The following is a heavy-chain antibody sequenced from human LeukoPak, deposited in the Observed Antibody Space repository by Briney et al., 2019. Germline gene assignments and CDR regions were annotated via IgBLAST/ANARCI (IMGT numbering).Heavy chain of an antibody. V-gene: IGHV1-2*02. CDR1: GYTFTDYY. CDR3: ARDYERIIMVRGVPLSPQTVFDP. D-gene: IGHD3-10*01. CDR2: INPNSGGT. J-gene: IGHJ5*02. Sequence: GASVKVSCKTSGYTFTDYYIHWVRQAPGQGPEWMGWINPNSGGTNYAQNLQGRVTMTRDTSISTAYMELSRLRSDDTAVYYCARDYERIIMVRGVPLSPQTVFDPWGQGTLVTVPS.